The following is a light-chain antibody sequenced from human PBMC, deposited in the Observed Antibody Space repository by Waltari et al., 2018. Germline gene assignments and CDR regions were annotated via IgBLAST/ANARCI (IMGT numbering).Light chain of an antibody. V-gene: IGKV6-21*01. Sequence: EIVLTQSRDFQSVTPKEQVTITCRASQTIGTSLHWYQQKPHQSPKLLITYASQSVSGVPSRFSGSGSGTDFTLTINSLESEDAATYYCHQSRSFPITFGQGTRLEIK. CDR1: QTIGTS. CDR3: HQSRSFPIT. J-gene: IGKJ5*01. CDR2: YAS.